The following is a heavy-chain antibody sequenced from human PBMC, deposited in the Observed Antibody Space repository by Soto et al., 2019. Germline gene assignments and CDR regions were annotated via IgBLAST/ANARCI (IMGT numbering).Heavy chain of an antibody. Sequence: GGSLRLSCAASGFTFSSYGMHWVRQAPGKGLEWVAVIWYDGSNKYYADSVKGRFTISRDNSKNTLYLQMNSLRAEDTAVYYCARAGGRRPPDDYWGQGTLVTVSS. CDR1: GFTFSSYG. CDR3: ARAGGRRPPDDY. J-gene: IGHJ4*02. V-gene: IGHV3-33*01. CDR2: IWYDGSNK. D-gene: IGHD3-16*01.